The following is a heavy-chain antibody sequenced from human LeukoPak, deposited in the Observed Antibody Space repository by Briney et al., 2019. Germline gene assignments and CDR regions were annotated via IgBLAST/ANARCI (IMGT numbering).Heavy chain of an antibody. CDR1: GFTFSSYA. J-gene: IGHJ4*02. CDR2: ISGSGGSI. D-gene: IGHD2-2*01. V-gene: IGHV3-23*01. CDR3: AKGYSIVPAATADY. Sequence: QPGGSLRLSCAASGFTFSSYAMSWVRQAPGKGLEWVSAISGSGGSIYYADSVKGRFTISRDNSKNTLYLQMNSLRAEDTAVYYCAKGYSIVPAATADYWGQGTLVTVSS.